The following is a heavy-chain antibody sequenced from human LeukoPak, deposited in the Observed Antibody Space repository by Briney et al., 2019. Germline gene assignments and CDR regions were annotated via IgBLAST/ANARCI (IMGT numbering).Heavy chain of an antibody. Sequence: PGGSLRPSCAASGFTFSRFWMIWVRQAPGKGLEWVATTKQDDSEKYYVDSVKGRFTISRDNAKNSLYLQMNSLRLEDTAIYYCARDLGSPTGSIGYWGQGILVTVSS. D-gene: IGHD1/OR15-1a*01. CDR2: TKQDDSEK. CDR1: GFTFSRFW. V-gene: IGHV3-7*01. J-gene: IGHJ4*02. CDR3: ARDLGSPTGSIGY.